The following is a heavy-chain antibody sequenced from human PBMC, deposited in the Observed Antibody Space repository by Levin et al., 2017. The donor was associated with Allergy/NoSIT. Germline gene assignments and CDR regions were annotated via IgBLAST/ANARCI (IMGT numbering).Heavy chain of an antibody. D-gene: IGHD6-19*01. Sequence: GESLKISCAASGFTFSSYWMSWVRQAPGKGLEWVANIKQDGSEKYYVDSVKGRFTISRDNAKNSLYLQMNSLRAEDTAVYYCARKVYSSGWWDFDYWGQGTLVTVSS. V-gene: IGHV3-7*01. J-gene: IGHJ4*02. CDR3: ARKVYSSGWWDFDY. CDR1: GFTFSSYW. CDR2: IKQDGSEK.